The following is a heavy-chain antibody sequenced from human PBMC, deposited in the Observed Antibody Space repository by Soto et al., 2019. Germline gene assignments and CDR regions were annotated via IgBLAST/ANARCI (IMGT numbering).Heavy chain of an antibody. CDR2: INPNSGGT. J-gene: IGHJ6*02. D-gene: IGHD4-17*01. CDR1: GYTFTGYY. Sequence: ASVKVSCKASGYTFTGYYMHWVRQAPGQGLEWMGWINPNSGGTNYAQKFQGWVTMTRDTSISTAYMELSRLRSDDTAVYYCARGSEGGHDGDYADEGDYYYYGMDVWGQGTTVTVSS. CDR3: ARGSEGGHDGDYADEGDYYYYGMDV. V-gene: IGHV1-2*04.